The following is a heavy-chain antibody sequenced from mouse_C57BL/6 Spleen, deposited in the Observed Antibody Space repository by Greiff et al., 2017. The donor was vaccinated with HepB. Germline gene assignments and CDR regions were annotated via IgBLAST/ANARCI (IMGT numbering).Heavy chain of an antibody. D-gene: IGHD1-1*01. CDR2: INYDGSST. CDR3: AREESRTTSFDY. CDR1: GFTFSDYY. Sequence: EVMLVESEGGLVQPGSSMKLSCTASGFTFSDYYMAWVRQVPEKGLEWVANINYDGSSTYYLDSLKSRFIISRSNAKNILYLQMSSLKSEDTATYYCAREESRTTSFDYWGQSTTLTVSS. V-gene: IGHV5-16*01. J-gene: IGHJ2*01.